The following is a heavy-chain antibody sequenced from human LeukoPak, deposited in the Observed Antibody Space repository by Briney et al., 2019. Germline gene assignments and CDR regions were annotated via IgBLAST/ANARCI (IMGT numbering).Heavy chain of an antibody. Sequence: PGGSLRLSCAASGFTLSTYAMSWVRQTPGKGLEWVAATSSSDAGTYHADSVRGRFTISRDNSKNTLYLQMNSLRAEDTAIYYCAKPSIMLRGVMGWFDPWGQGTLVTVSS. CDR2: TSSSDAGT. CDR3: AKPSIMLRGVMGWFDP. D-gene: IGHD3-10*01. V-gene: IGHV3-23*01. J-gene: IGHJ5*02. CDR1: GFTLSTYA.